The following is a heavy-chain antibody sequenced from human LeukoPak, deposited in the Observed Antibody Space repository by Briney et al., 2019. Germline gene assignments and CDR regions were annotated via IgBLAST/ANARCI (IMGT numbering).Heavy chain of an antibody. J-gene: IGHJ4*02. D-gene: IGHD5-12*01. Sequence: GGSLRLSCAASGFTFSSYSMNWVRQAPGKGLEWVSSITSSNNYIYYGDSVKGRFTISRDNSKNTLYLQMNSLRAEDTAVYYCARGPSGYHNTGGQGTLVTVSS. CDR1: GFTFSSYS. CDR2: ITSSNNYI. V-gene: IGHV3-21*01. CDR3: ARGPSGYHNT.